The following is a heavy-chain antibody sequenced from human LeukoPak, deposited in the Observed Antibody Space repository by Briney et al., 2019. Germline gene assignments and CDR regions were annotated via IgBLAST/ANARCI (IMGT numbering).Heavy chain of an antibody. CDR3: ARDLHYYDSSGYYYSPYYYYGMDV. J-gene: IGHJ6*02. Sequence: PSETLSLTCTVSGGSISSYYWSWIRQPPGKGLEWIGYIYYSGSTNYNPSLKSRVTISVDTSKNQFSLKLSSVTAADTAVYYCARDLHYYDSSGYYYSPYYYYGMDVWGQGTTVTVSS. D-gene: IGHD3-22*01. CDR1: GGSISSYY. CDR2: IYYSGST. V-gene: IGHV4-59*01.